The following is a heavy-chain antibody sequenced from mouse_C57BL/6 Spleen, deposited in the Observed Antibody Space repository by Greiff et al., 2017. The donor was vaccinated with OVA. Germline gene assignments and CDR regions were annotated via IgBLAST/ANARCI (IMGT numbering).Heavy chain of an antibody. CDR2: IDPEDGDT. CDR3: TTSGGNYRDYYAMDY. Sequence: VQLKESGAELVRPAASVKLSCSASGFNIKDYYTHWVMQRHEQGLEWIGRIDPEDGDTEYAPKFQGKATMTADTSSNTAYLQLSSLTSEDTAVYYCTTSGGNYRDYYAMDYWGQGTSVTVSS. J-gene: IGHJ4*01. V-gene: IGHV14-1*01. CDR1: GFNIKDYY. D-gene: IGHD2-1*01.